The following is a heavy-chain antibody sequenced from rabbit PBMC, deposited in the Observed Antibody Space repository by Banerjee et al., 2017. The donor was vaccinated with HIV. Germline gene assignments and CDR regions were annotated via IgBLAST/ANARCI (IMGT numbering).Heavy chain of an antibody. Sequence: QLKEAGGGVIQPGGYLTISCNASGFDLSSYYMGWVRQAPGKGVEWIGIIGAVKGSSDYACWGRGRVTISSDNAQNTGDLQMNKLTAADTATYFFARGAYAGSIYWNDYYGMDLCGPGTLVTVS. J-gene: IGHJ6*01. CDR3: ARGAYAGSIYWNDYYGMDL. CDR2: IGAVKGSS. CDR1: GFDLSSYY. V-gene: IGHV1S7*01. D-gene: IGHD8-1*01.